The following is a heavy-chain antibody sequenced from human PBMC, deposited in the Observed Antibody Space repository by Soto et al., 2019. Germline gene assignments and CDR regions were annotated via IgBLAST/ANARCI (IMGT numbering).Heavy chain of an antibody. CDR2: MSHSGGT. D-gene: IGHD1-1*01. CDR1: GGFVTSGSYY. Sequence: QVQLQQWGAGLLKPSETLSLTCAVYGGFVTSGSYYWSWMRQPPGKGLEWIGEMSHSGGTHFNPSLKSRVTIWVDTSKNQFTLKMSSVTAADTALYYCARVERGNATTVVDAFDIWCPGTMVTVSS. J-gene: IGHJ3*02. V-gene: IGHV4-34*01. CDR3: ARVERGNATTVVDAFDI.